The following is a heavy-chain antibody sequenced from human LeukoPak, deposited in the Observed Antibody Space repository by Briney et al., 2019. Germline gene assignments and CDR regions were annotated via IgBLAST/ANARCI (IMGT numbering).Heavy chain of an antibody. CDR1: ADSLSSGGHY. V-gene: IGHV4-31*03. Sequence: SQTLSLTCTVSADSLSSGGHYWAWIRQLPGKGLESIGFIHHSGSSRHNPSLKDRVAISVDASRKQFVLRLSSVTAADTAIYYCARGGNRFGGFYFDYWGQGIQVIVSS. CDR3: ARGGNRFGGFYFDY. CDR2: IHHSGSS. J-gene: IGHJ4*02. D-gene: IGHD3-10*01.